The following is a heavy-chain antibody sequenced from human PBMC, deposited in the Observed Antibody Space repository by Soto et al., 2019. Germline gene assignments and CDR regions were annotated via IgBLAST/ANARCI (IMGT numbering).Heavy chain of an antibody. D-gene: IGHD7-27*01. CDR2: ISTYNGDT. J-gene: IGHJ6*02. CDR1: GYTFTNDD. V-gene: IGHV1-18*01. Sequence: QVQLVQSGAEVKKPGASMKVSCKASGYTFTNDDITWVRQAPGQGLEWMGWISTYNGDTNFAQKLQGRVTMTTDTSTSTAYMELRSLRSDDTAVYYCARHQMSGMDVWGQGTTVTVSS. CDR3: ARHQMSGMDV.